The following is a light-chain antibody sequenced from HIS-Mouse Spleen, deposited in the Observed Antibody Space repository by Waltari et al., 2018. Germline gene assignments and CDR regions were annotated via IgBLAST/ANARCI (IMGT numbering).Light chain of an antibody. CDR3: QQYYSYPRT. CDR1: QAISSY. V-gene: IGKV1-8*01. CDR2: AAS. Sequence: AIRMTQSPSSLSASTGGRVTLTCRASQAISSYLAWYQQKPGKAPKLLIYAASTLQSGVPSRFSGSGSGTDFTLTISCLQSEDFATYYCQQYYSYPRTFGQGTKVEIK. J-gene: IGKJ1*01.